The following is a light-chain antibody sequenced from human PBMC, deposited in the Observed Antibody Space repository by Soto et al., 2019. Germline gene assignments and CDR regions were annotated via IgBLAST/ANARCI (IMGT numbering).Light chain of an antibody. CDR1: SSNIGAVFD. Sequence: QYVLTQPPSVSGAPGQRVTISCTGSSSNIGAVFDVHWYQQVPGTAPKLLIYENTKRPSGVPDRFSGSKSGTSASLAITGLQAEDEADYYCQSYDSGLSGWLFGGGTQLTVL. CDR3: QSYDSGLSGWL. CDR2: ENT. V-gene: IGLV1-40*01. J-gene: IGLJ2*01.